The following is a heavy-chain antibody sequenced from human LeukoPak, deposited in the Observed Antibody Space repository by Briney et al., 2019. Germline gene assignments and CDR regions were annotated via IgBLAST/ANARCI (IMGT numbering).Heavy chain of an antibody. Sequence: SETLSLTCAVYGGSISANYWSWIRQPPGKGLEWIGEINHSGSTNYNPSLKSRVTISVDMSKNQFSLKLSSVTAADTAVYYCARARPYLIAARPRKDWLDPWGQGTLVTVSS. D-gene: IGHD6-6*01. CDR2: INHSGST. J-gene: IGHJ5*02. CDR1: GGSISANY. V-gene: IGHV4-34*01. CDR3: ARARPYLIAARPRKDWLDP.